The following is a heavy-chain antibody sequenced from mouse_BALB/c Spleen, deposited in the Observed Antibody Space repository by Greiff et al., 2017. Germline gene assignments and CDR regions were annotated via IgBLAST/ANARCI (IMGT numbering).Heavy chain of an antibody. CDR3: ARWRDYRYYFDY. Sequence: EVKLQESGPGLVKPSQSLSLTCTVTGYSITSDYAWNWIRQFPGNKLEWMGYISYSGSTSYNPSLKSRISITRDTSKNQFFLQLNSVTTEDTATYYCARWRDYRYYFDYWGQGTTLTVSS. CDR2: ISYSGST. J-gene: IGHJ2*01. V-gene: IGHV3-2*02. CDR1: GYSITSDYA. D-gene: IGHD2-14*01.